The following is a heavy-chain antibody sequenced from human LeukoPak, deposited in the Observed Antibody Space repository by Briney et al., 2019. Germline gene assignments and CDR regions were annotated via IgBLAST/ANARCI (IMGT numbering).Heavy chain of an antibody. V-gene: IGHV4-4*07. Sequence: SETLSLTCTVSGGSISSYYWSWIRQPAGKGLEWIGRIYTSGSTNYNPYLKSRVTMSVDTSKNQFSLKLSSVTAADTAVYYCAREYPTYYYDSSGYRGGLYYFDYWGQGTLVTVSS. CDR3: AREYPTYYYDSSGYRGGLYYFDY. J-gene: IGHJ4*02. D-gene: IGHD3-22*01. CDR1: GGSISSYY. CDR2: IYTSGST.